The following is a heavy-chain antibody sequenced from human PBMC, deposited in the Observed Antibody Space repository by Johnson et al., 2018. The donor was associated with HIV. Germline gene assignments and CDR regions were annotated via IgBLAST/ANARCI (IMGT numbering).Heavy chain of an antibody. J-gene: IGHJ3*02. CDR1: GFTFSSYY. CDR3: ARSPGWHAFDI. CDR2: IGTAGDT. Sequence: VQLVESGGGLVQPGGSLRLSCAASGFTFSSYYMHWVRQATGKGLEWVSAIGTAGDTYYPGSVKGRFTISRENAKNSLYLQMNSLRAGDTAVYYCARSPGWHAFDIWGQGTMVTVSS. V-gene: IGHV3-13*01. D-gene: IGHD2-15*01.